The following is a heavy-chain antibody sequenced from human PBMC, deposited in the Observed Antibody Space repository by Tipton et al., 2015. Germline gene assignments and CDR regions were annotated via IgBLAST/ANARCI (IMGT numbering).Heavy chain of an antibody. CDR2: ITWNSGRE. Sequence: SLRLSCAASGFKFDDYAMHWVRQAPGKGLEWVSSITWNSGREAYADSVKGRFTISRDNAKNSLYLQMNSLRAEDTAVYYCARGSTVASLDYWGQGTLVTVSS. J-gene: IGHJ4*02. CDR1: GFKFDDYA. V-gene: IGHV3-9*01. D-gene: IGHD4-23*01. CDR3: ARGSTVASLDY.